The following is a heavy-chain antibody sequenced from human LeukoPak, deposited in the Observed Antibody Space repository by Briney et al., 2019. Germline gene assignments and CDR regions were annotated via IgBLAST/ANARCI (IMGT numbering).Heavy chain of an antibody. CDR3: ARGVQQLTPTDFDY. V-gene: IGHV1-69*13. J-gene: IGHJ4*02. Sequence: ASVKVSCKASGGTFSSYAISWVRQAPGQGLEWMGGIIPIFGTANYAQKFQGRVTITADESTSTAYMELSGLRSEDTAVYYCARGVQQLTPTDFDYWGQGTLVTVSS. CDR1: GGTFSSYA. CDR2: IIPIFGTA. D-gene: IGHD6-13*01.